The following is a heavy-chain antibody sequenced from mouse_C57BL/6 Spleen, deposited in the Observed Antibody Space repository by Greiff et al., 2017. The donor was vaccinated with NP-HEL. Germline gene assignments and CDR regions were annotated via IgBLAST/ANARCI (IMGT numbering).Heavy chain of an antibody. V-gene: IGHV14-4*01. CDR2: IDPENGDT. CDR3: TTLTGQGTYYAMDY. CDR1: GFNIKDDY. J-gene: IGHJ4*01. Sequence: EVKLVESGAELVRPGASVKLSCTASGFNIKDDYMHWVKQRPEQGLEWIGWIDPENGDTEYASKFQGKATITADTSSNTAYLQLSSLTSEDTAVYYCTTLTGQGTYYAMDYWGQGTSVTVSS. D-gene: IGHD4-1*01.